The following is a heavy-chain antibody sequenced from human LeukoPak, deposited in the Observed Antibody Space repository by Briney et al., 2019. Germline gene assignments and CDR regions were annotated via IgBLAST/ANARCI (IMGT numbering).Heavy chain of an antibody. D-gene: IGHD6-19*01. CDR2: ISGSGGGT. J-gene: IGHJ4*02. Sequence: GGSLRLSCTASGFTFSSYAMTWVRQAPGKRLEWVSLISGSGGGTDYADSVKGRFTISRDNSKNTLYLQMNSLRAEDTAVYYCATHGYSNGWYFEYSGQGTLVTVSS. CDR3: ATHGYSNGWYFEY. CDR1: GFTFSSYA. V-gene: IGHV3-23*01.